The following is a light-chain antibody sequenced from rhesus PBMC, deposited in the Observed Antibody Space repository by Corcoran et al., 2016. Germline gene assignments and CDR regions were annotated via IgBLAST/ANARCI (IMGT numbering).Light chain of an antibody. CDR3: SSYVGSNTFI. J-gene: IGLJ1*01. CDR2: GVT. Sequence: QAALTQPRSVSGSPGQSVTISCTGTSSDIGGYNYVSWYQQHPGTAPNLMIYGVTRRPSGVSDRFSGSKSGNTASLTISGLQAEDEADYYCSSYVGSNTFIFGVGTRLTVL. CDR1: SSDIGGYNY. V-gene: IGLV2-32*02.